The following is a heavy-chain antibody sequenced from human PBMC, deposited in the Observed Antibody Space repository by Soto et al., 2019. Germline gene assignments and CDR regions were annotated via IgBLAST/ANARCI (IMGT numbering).Heavy chain of an antibody. Sequence: SETLSLTCTVSGGFISNGDYHWSWIRQPPGKGLEWIGYTYPSGSTYYNASLRSRVTISIDASKNQFSLKLYSVTAADTAVYYCAREGGYDSPHGCWGQGTLVTVS. D-gene: IGHD5-12*01. J-gene: IGHJ4*02. CDR2: TYPSGST. CDR3: AREGGYDSPHGC. CDR1: GGFISNGDYH. V-gene: IGHV4-30-4*01.